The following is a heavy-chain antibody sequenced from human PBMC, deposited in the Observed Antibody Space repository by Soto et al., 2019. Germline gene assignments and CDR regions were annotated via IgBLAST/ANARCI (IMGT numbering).Heavy chain of an antibody. CDR1: GGSISSGGYY. V-gene: IGHV4-31*03. CDR3: ARAVGDYYDFWSGYYLAVDY. D-gene: IGHD3-3*01. CDR2: IYYSGST. Sequence: QGQLQESGPGLVKPSQTLSLTCTVSGGSISSGGYYWSWIRQHPGKGLEWIGYIYYSGSTYYNPSLKSRVTISVDTSKNQFSLKLSSVTAADTAVYYCARAVGDYYDFWSGYYLAVDYWGQGTLVTVSS. J-gene: IGHJ4*02.